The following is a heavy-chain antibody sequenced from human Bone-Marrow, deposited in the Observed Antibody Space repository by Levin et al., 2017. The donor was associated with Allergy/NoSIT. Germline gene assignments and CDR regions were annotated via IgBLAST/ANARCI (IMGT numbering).Heavy chain of an antibody. Sequence: KISCKVSGGTFSSYAISWVRLAPGQGLEWMGGIAPILDTADYAQRFQGRVTITADVSTSTVYMELSGLRSEDTAVYYCARLLGDSIYDLSWGQGTLVTVSS. J-gene: IGHJ5*02. CDR1: GGTFSSYA. V-gene: IGHV1-69*01. CDR3: ARLLGDSIYDLS. D-gene: IGHD5/OR15-5a*01. CDR2: IAPILDTA.